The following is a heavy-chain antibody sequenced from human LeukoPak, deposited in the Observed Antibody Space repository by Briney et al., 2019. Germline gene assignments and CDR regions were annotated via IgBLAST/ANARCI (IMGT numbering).Heavy chain of an antibody. CDR2: ILVSGGST. V-gene: IGHV3-23*01. CDR1: GFTFDDYA. J-gene: IGHJ4*02. CDR3: AKDGGSGWAFDY. D-gene: IGHD6-19*01. Sequence: GGSLRLSCAASGFTFDDYAMLWVRQAPGKGLEWVSAILVSGGSTYYADSVKGRFTISRDNSKNTLYLQMNSLRVEDTAVYYCAKDGGSGWAFDYWGQGTLVTVSS.